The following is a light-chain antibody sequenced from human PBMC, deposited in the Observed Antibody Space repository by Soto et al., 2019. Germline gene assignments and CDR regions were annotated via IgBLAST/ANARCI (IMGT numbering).Light chain of an antibody. V-gene: IGLV2-14*01. CDR1: SSDVGGYNY. J-gene: IGLJ1*01. Sequence: QSALTQPASVSGSPGQSITISCTGTSSDVGGYNYVSWYQQYPGKAPKLMIYHVSNRPSGVSDRFSGSKSGNSASLTISGLQAEDEADYYCSSYTPTSTYVFGPGTKVTVL. CDR3: SSYTPTSTYV. CDR2: HVS.